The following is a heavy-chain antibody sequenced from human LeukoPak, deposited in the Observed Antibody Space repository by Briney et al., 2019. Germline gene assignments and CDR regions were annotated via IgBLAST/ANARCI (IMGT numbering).Heavy chain of an antibody. V-gene: IGHV1-69*01. D-gene: IGHD5-12*01. J-gene: IGHJ6*03. Sequence: SSVKVSCKASGGTFSSYAISWVRQAPRQGLEWMGGIIPIFGTANYAQKFQGRVTITADESTSTAYMELSSLRSEDTAVYYCARVDIVATRPSDWYYYMDVWGKETTVTVSS. CDR2: IIPIFGTA. CDR3: ARVDIVATRPSDWYYYMDV. CDR1: GGTFSSYA.